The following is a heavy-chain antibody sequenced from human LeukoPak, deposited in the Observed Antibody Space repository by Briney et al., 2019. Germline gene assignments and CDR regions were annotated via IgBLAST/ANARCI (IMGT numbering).Heavy chain of an antibody. D-gene: IGHD2-15*01. CDR3: ARPVVAATTPDTFDI. V-gene: IGHV3-15*01. CDR1: GFTFSNAW. J-gene: IGHJ3*02. CDR2: IKSKTDGGTT. Sequence: GGSLRLSCAASGFTFSNAWMSWVRQAPGKGLEWVGRIKSKTDGGTTDYAAPVKGRFTISRDDSKNTLYLQMNSLRAEDTAVYYCARPVVAATTPDTFDIWGQGTMVTVSS.